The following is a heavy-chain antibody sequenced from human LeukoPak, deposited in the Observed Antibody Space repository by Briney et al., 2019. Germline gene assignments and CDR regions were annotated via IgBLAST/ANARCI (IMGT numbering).Heavy chain of an antibody. J-gene: IGHJ4*02. D-gene: IGHD3-10*01. CDR3: ARNLGGPFDY. Sequence: SETLSLTCAVYGGSFSGYYWSWIRQPPGKGLEWIGEINHIGISNYNPSLKSRVTISVDTSKNQFSLKLSSVTAADTAVYYCARNLGGPFDYWGQGTQVTVSS. V-gene: IGHV4-34*01. CDR2: INHIGIS. CDR1: GGSFSGYY.